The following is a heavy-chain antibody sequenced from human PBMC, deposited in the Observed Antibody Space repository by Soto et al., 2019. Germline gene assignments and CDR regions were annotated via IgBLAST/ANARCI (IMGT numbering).Heavy chain of an antibody. CDR3: ARDSSSTFDY. V-gene: IGHV3-7*04. CDR1: GFTFSSYW. Sequence: EVQLVESGGGLVQPGGSLRLSCVASGFTFSSYWMSWVRQAPGKGLEWVANIKQDGSEKYYVDSVKGRFTISRDNAKYSLYLQMNSLRAEDTAVYYCARDSSSTFDYWGQGTLGTVSS. J-gene: IGHJ4*02. D-gene: IGHD6-13*01. CDR2: IKQDGSEK.